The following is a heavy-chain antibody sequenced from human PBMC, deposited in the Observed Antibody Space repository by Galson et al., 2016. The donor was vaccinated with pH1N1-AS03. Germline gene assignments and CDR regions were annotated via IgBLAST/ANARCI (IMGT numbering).Heavy chain of an antibody. Sequence: SLRPSCAASGFSLNSYAMQWVRQAPGEGLEWVSGIRGNGDSTYYADSVKGPFTISRDNSKDMFYLQMTRLRGDDTAVYTCVKGSWGIDIVDRIAHCGMDVWGQGTTVTVSS. CDR2: IRGNGDST. V-gene: IGHV3-23*01. CDR3: VKGSWGIDIVDRIAHCGMDV. CDR1: GFSLNSYA. D-gene: IGHD5-12*01. J-gene: IGHJ6*02.